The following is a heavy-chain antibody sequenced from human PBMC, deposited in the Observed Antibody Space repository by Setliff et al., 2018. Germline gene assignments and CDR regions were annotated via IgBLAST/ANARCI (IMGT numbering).Heavy chain of an antibody. CDR1: GGSISNYY. CDR3: ARKGISALSGAFDM. V-gene: IGHV4-4*07. CDR2: IYTSGST. D-gene: IGHD1-26*01. J-gene: IGHJ3*02. Sequence: PSETLSLTCTVSGGSISNYYWSWIRQPAGKGLEWIGRIYTSGSTNYNPSLKSRVTMSVDTSRNQFSLKLSSVTAADTAVYYCARKGISALSGAFDMWGQGTMVTVSS.